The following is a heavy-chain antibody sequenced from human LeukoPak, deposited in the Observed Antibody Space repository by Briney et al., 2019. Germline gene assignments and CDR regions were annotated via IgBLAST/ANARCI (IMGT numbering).Heavy chain of an antibody. J-gene: IGHJ4*02. V-gene: IGHV3-74*01. CDR1: GFTFSDYW. Sequence: PGGSLRLSCAASGFTFSDYWMHWVRQAPGKGLVWVSRIKSDGSSTSYADSVKGRFTISRDNAKNTLYLQMNSLTAEDTAVYYCARGARDGYSLWGQGTLVTVSS. D-gene: IGHD5-24*01. CDR3: ARGARDGYSL. CDR2: IKSDGSST.